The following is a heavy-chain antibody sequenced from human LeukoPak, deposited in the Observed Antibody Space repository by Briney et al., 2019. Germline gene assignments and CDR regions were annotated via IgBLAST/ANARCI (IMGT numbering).Heavy chain of an antibody. V-gene: IGHV1-69*06. D-gene: IGHD3-9*01. Sequence: SVKVSCKASGGTFSSYAISWVRQAPGQGLEWMGGIIPIFGTANYAQKFQGRVTITADKSTSTAYMELSSLRSEDTAEYYCARDALRYFDWLYYWGQGTLVTVSS. CDR3: ARDALRYFDWLYY. CDR2: IIPIFGTA. J-gene: IGHJ4*02. CDR1: GGTFSSYA.